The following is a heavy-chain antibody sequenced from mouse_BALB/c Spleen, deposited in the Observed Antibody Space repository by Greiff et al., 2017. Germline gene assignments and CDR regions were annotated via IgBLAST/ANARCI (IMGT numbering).Heavy chain of an antibody. CDR3: ARESNYRYLDY. Sequence: QVQLQQSGPGLVAPSQSLSITCTVSGFSLTGYSVNWVRQPPGKGLEWLGMIWGDGSTDYNSALKSRLSISKDNSKSQVFLKMNSLQTDDTARYYCARESNYRYLDYWGQGTTLTVSS. CDR1: GFSLTGYS. CDR2: IWGDGST. J-gene: IGHJ2*01. V-gene: IGHV2-6-7*01. D-gene: IGHD2-12*01.